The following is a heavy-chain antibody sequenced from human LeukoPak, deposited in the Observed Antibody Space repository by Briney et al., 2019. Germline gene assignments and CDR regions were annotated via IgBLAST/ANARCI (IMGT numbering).Heavy chain of an antibody. CDR1: GYSFTSYW. D-gene: IGHD1-26*01. CDR3: ASRLGAIPSLPDAFDI. J-gene: IGHJ3*02. Sequence: GESLKISCKGSGYSFTSYWIGWVRQMPGKGLQWMGIIYPGDSDTRYSPSFQGQVTISADKSISTAYLQWSSLKASDTAMYYCASRLGAIPSLPDAFDIWGQGTMVTVSS. V-gene: IGHV5-51*01. CDR2: IYPGDSDT.